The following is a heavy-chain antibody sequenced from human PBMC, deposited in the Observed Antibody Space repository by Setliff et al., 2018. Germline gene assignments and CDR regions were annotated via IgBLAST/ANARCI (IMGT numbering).Heavy chain of an antibody. V-gene: IGHV4-39*01. Sequence: ASETLSLTCTVSGGSISSSLYYWSWIRQPPGEGLEWIATIYYSGTTYYNPSLKSRVTISMDTSKNQFSLKLSSVTAADTAVYYCARLFLFSGSEIYNYFDSWGLGILVTVSS. CDR3: ARLFLFSGSEIYNYFDS. J-gene: IGHJ4*02. CDR2: IYYSGTT. CDR1: GGSISSSLYY. D-gene: IGHD3-10*01.